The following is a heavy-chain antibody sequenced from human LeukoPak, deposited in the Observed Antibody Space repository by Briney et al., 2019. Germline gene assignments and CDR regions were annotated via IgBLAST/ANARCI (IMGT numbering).Heavy chain of an antibody. CDR1: GGSFSGYY. D-gene: IGHD3-10*01. Sequence: SETLSLTCAVYGGSFSGYYWGWIRQPPGKGLEWIGSIYYSGSTYYNPSLKSRVTISVDTSKNQFFLKLSSVTAADTAAYYCARRGGIIRGVASYYYMDVWGKGTTVTISS. CDR3: ARRGGIIRGVASYYYMDV. V-gene: IGHV4-39*01. CDR2: IYYSGST. J-gene: IGHJ6*03.